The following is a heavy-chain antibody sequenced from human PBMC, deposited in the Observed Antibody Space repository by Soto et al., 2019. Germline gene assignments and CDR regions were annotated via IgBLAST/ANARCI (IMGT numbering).Heavy chain of an antibody. CDR1: GGSISSYY. CDR3: ARNLVGRDAYNYAY. V-gene: IGHV4-59*01. J-gene: IGHJ4*03. CDR2: IYYSGST. D-gene: IGHD3-16*01. Sequence: PSETLSLTCTVSGGSISSYYWSWIRQPPGKGLEWIGYIYYSGSTSYNPSLESRVTISVDTSKNQFSLRLSSVTAADTAVYYCARNLVGRDAYNYAYWGQGTLVTVSS.